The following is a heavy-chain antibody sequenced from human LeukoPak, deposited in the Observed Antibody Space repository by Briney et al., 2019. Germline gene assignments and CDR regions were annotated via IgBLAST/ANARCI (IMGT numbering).Heavy chain of an antibody. CDR1: GGSFSGYY. V-gene: IGHV4-34*01. CDR2: INHCRSA. CDR3: ARRSSRYYGSRIYRKYYFDY. J-gene: IGHJ4*02. Sequence: SETLSLTCAVYGGSFSGYYWNWIRQPPGKGLEWNGEINHCRSANYNPTLKRQVTITVETSKNQFSLKLSSVTAADTAVYYCARRSSRYYGSRIYRKYYFDYWEQGTLVTVSS. D-gene: IGHD3-10*01.